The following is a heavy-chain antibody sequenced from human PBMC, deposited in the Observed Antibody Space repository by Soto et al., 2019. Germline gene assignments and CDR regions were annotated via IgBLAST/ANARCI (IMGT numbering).Heavy chain of an antibody. CDR3: ARDKGDGSGSYYGY. CDR2: ISAYNGNT. D-gene: IGHD3-10*01. J-gene: IGHJ4*02. V-gene: IGHV1-18*01. Sequence: QVQLVQSGAEVKKPGAPVKVSCKASGYTFSSYGISWVRQAPGQGLEWMGWISAYNGNTNYAQKLQGRVTMTTDTSTSTAYMDLRSLRSDDTAIYYCARDKGDGSGSYYGYWGQGTLVTVSS. CDR1: GYTFSSYG.